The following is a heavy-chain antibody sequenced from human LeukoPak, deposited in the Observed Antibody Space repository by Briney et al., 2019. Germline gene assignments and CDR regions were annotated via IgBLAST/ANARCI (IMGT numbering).Heavy chain of an antibody. CDR2: IVVRSGDT. CDR1: GFTFSGAA. D-gene: IGHD3-22*01. J-gene: IGHJ4*02. V-gene: IGHV1-58*02. Sequence: SVKVSCKASGFTFSGAAIQWIGQARGQRLEWLGWIVVRSGDTNYAQKFQERVTITRDMTTRTVYMDLRSLKSEDTAVYYCANWYYYENGAYWCWGQGTLVTVSS. CDR3: ANWYYYENGAYWC.